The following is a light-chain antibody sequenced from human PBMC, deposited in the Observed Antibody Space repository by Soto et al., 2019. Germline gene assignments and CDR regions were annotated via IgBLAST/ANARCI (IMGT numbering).Light chain of an antibody. V-gene: IGKV1-27*01. CDR3: QKYNSAPPWT. J-gene: IGKJ1*01. CDR2: SAS. Sequence: DIQMTQSPSSLSASVGDRVTITCRASQDIRNYLAWYQQKQGKVPKLLIYSASTLQSGVPSRFTGSGSGTDFTLTISSLQPEYVATYYCQKYNSAPPWTFGQGTKVEMK. CDR1: QDIRNY.